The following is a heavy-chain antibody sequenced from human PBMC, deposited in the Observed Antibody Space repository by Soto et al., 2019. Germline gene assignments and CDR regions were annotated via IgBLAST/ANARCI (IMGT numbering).Heavy chain of an antibody. CDR3: ARHDVGRYGSGWLRPGWFDP. CDR1: GGSISSSSYY. J-gene: IGHJ5*02. V-gene: IGHV4-39*01. D-gene: IGHD6-19*01. Sequence: QLQLQESGPGLVKPSETLSLTCTVSGGSISSSSYYWGWIRQPPGKGLEWIGSIYYSGSTYYNPSLKSRVTISVDTSKNQFSLKLSSVTAADTAVYYCARHDVGRYGSGWLRPGWFDPWGQGTLVTVSS. CDR2: IYYSGST.